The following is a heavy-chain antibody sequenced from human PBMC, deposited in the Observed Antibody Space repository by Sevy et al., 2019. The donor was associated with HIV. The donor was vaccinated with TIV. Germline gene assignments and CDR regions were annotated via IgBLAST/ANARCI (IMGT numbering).Heavy chain of an antibody. CDR3: KTDPIIVLLVTDGMDV. Sequence: GGSLRLSCAASGFTFSYAWMSWVRQAPGKGLEWVARIKAKSDGGTIDYAAPVKGRFTISRDDSKKTLYLQMNSLKTEDTGIYYGKTDPIIVLLVTDGMDVWGQGTTVTVSS. J-gene: IGHJ6*02. V-gene: IGHV3-15*01. D-gene: IGHD2-8*02. CDR2: IKAKSDGGTI. CDR1: GFTFSYAW.